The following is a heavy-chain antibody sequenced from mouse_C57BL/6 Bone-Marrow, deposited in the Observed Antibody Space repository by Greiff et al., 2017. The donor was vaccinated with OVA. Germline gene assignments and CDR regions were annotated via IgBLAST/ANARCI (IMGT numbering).Heavy chain of an antibody. Sequence: QVQLQQSGAELARPGASVKLSCKASGYTFTSYGISWVKQRTGQGLEWIGEIYPRSGNTYYNEKFKGKATLTADKSSSTAYMELRSLTSEDSAVYFCARSSSYRAWFAYWGQGTLVTVSA. CDR1: GYTFTSYG. D-gene: IGHD1-1*01. J-gene: IGHJ3*01. CDR3: ARSSSYRAWFAY. V-gene: IGHV1-81*01. CDR2: IYPRSGNT.